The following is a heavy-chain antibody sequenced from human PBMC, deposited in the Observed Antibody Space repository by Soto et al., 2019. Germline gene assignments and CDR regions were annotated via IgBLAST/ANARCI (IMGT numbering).Heavy chain of an antibody. CDR2: IYHSGST. Sequence: SETLSLTCTVSGYSISSGYYWGWIRQPPGKGLEWIGSIYHSGSTYYNPSLKSRVTISVDTSKNQFSLKLSSVTAADTAVYYCARETYYYDSSGYYYDAFDIWGQGTMVTVSS. CDR3: ARETYYYDSSGYYYDAFDI. CDR1: GYSISSGYY. V-gene: IGHV4-38-2*02. D-gene: IGHD3-22*01. J-gene: IGHJ3*02.